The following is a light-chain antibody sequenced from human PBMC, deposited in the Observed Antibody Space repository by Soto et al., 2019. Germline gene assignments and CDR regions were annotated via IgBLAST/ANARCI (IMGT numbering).Light chain of an antibody. CDR2: EVT. CDR1: GSDIGGHNF. J-gene: IGLJ1*01. Sequence: QSVLTQPPSASGSPGQSVTISCTGTGSDIGGHNFVSWYQQHPGKAPILNISEVTNRPSGVPARFSGSKSGNTASLTVSGLQVEDGADYYCSSYVGSNNYVFGSGTKLT. V-gene: IGLV2-8*01. CDR3: SSYVGSNNYV.